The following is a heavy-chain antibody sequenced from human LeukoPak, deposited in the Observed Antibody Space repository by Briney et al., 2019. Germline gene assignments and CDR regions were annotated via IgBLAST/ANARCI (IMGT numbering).Heavy chain of an antibody. V-gene: IGHV3-30-3*01. CDR2: ISYEGSKQ. CDR1: GFTFSTYT. CDR3: ARDDVAVTGALDF. J-gene: IGHJ4*02. D-gene: IGHD6-19*01. Sequence: GKSLRLSCAASGFTFSTYTMHWVRQAPGKGLEWVALISYEGSKQNYAESVKGRFTISRDNSQNTLYLEMSGLRNEDTAVYYCARDDVAVTGALDFWGQGTMVTVSS.